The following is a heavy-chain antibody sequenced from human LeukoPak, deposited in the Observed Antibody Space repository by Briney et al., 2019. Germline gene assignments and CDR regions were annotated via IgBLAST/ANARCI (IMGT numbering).Heavy chain of an antibody. V-gene: IGHV1-2*02. D-gene: IGHD2-2*01. CDR3: ARDEDIVVVPAARIGY. CDR1: GYTFTGYY. CDR2: INPNSGGT. Sequence: SVKVSCKASGYTFTGYYMHWVRQAPGQGLEWMGWINPNSGGTNYAQKFQGRVTMTRDTSISTAYMELSRLRSDDTAVYYCARDEDIVVVPAARIGYWGQGTLVTVSS. J-gene: IGHJ4*02.